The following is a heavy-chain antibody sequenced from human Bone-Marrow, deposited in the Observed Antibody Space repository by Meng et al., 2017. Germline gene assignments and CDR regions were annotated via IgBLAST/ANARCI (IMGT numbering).Heavy chain of an antibody. J-gene: IGHJ5*02. V-gene: IGHV4-4*02. CDR2: IYHDGST. D-gene: IGHD3-3*01. CDR3: ARAAYDIWSGYAP. Sequence: QVQLPESGPGLVKPSGTLSLTCAVSGASISSSHWWGWVRQPPGKGLEWIGGIYHDGSTNYTPSLKSRVTISVDKSKNQFSLKLSSVTAADTAVYYCARAAYDIWSGYAPWGQGSLVTVFS. CDR1: GASISSSHW.